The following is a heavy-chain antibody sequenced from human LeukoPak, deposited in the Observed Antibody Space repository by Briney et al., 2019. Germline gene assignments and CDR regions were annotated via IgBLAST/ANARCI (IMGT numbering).Heavy chain of an antibody. D-gene: IGHD3-10*01. CDR1: GFTFSDYY. CDR2: ISSSGSTI. Sequence: GGSLRLSCAASGFTFSDYYMSWIRQAPGKGLEWVSYISSSGSTIYYADSVKGRFTISRDNAKNSLYLQMNSLRAEDTAVYYCARDFAGDDLYYYYGMDVWGQGTTVTVSS. CDR3: ARDFAGDDLYYYYGMDV. J-gene: IGHJ6*02. V-gene: IGHV3-11*01.